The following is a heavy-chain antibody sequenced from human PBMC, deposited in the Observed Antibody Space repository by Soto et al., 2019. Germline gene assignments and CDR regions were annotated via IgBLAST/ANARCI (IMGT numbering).Heavy chain of an antibody. CDR2: ISYDGSNK. CDR1: GFTFSSYA. V-gene: IGHV3-30-3*01. J-gene: IGHJ3*02. CDR3: ARGYCSGGSCYEAFDI. D-gene: IGHD2-15*01. Sequence: QPGGSLRLSCAASGFTFSSYAMHWVRQAPGKGLEWVAVISYDGSNKYYADSVKGRFTISRDNSMNTLYLQMNSLRAEDTAVYYCARGYCSGGSCYEAFDIWGQGTMVTVSS.